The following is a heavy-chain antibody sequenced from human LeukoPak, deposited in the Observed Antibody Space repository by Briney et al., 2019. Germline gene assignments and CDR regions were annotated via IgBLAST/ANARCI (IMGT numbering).Heavy chain of an antibody. CDR1: GFNFSNHA. Sequence: GGSLRLPCSASGFNFSNHAMNWVRQAPGKGLEWISFISGSGRNTDYADSVKGRFTVSRDNPKNTLFLQMTSLRAEDTAMYYCARLGAYSSGWYYFDYWGQGTLVTVSS. CDR2: ISGSGRNT. CDR3: ARLGAYSSGWYYFDY. J-gene: IGHJ4*02. V-gene: IGHV3-23*01. D-gene: IGHD6-19*01.